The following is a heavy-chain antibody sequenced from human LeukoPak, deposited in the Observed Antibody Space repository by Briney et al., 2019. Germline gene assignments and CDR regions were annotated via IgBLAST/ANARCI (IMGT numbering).Heavy chain of an antibody. V-gene: IGHV3-23*01. J-gene: IGHJ4*02. Sequence: PGGSLRLSCAASGFTFSSYVMSWVRQAPGKGLEWVSGISGSGGSTNYADSVKGRFTISRDNSKNTLSLQMNSLRAEDTAVYYCGKTTVGYSSGQKPAWPVDYWGQGTLVTVSS. CDR3: GKTTVGYSSGQKPAWPVDY. CDR2: ISGSGGST. D-gene: IGHD5-18*01. CDR1: GFTFSSYV.